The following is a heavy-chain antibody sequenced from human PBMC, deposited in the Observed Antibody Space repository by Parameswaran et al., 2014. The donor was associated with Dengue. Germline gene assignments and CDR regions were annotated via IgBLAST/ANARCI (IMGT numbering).Heavy chain of an antibody. CDR2: INHSGST. CDR3: ARRAGWWLRIPYFDY. D-gene: IGHD5-12*01. J-gene: IGHJ4*02. CDR1: GGSFSGYY. Sequence: GSLRLSCAVYGGSFSGYYWSWIRQPPGKGLEWIGEINHSGSTNYNPSLKSRVTISVDTSKNQFSLKLSSVTAADTAAYYCARRAGWWLRIPYFDYWGQGTLVTVSS. V-gene: IGHV4-34*01.